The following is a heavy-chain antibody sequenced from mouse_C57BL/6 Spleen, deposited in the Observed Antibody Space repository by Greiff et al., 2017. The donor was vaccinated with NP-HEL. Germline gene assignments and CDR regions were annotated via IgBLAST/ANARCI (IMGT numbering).Heavy chain of an antibody. CDR1: GYAFRSSW. Sequence: VQLQQSGPELVKPGASVKISCKASGYAFRSSWMNWVKQRPGKGLEWIGRIYPGDGDTNYNGKFKGKATLTADKSSSTAYMQLSSLTSEDSAVYFCARRDDPYYAMDYWGQGTSVTVSS. J-gene: IGHJ4*01. V-gene: IGHV1-82*01. CDR2: IYPGDGDT. CDR3: ARRDDPYYAMDY.